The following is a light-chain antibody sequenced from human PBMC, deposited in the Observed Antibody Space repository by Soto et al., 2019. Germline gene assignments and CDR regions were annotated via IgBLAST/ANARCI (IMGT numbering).Light chain of an antibody. CDR1: SGSIASNY. Sequence: NFMLTQPHSVSESPGKTVTISCTGSSGSIASNYVQWYQQRPGSAPTTVIYDDNQRPSGVPDRFSGSIDSSSNSASLTISGLKTEGEADYYCQSYDSSNHVVFGGGTKLTVL. J-gene: IGLJ2*01. V-gene: IGLV6-57*02. CDR2: DDN. CDR3: QSYDSSNHVV.